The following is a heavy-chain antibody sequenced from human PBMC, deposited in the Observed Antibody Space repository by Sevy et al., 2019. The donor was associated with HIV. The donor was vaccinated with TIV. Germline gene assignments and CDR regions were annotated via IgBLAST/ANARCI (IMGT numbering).Heavy chain of an antibody. CDR1: GYTFTTYG. D-gene: IGHD6-19*01. Sequence: ASVKVSCKASGYTFTTYGISWVRQAPGQGLEWMGWIGAYNGNTNYAQKFQGRVTMTTDTSTSTAYMELRSLRSDDAAVYFCARDSSVWYMHFDYWGQGTLVTVSS. CDR3: ARDSSVWYMHFDY. CDR2: IGAYNGNT. V-gene: IGHV1-18*01. J-gene: IGHJ4*02.